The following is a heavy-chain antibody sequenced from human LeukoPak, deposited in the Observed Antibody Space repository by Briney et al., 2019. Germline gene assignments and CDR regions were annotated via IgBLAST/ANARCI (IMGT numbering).Heavy chain of an antibody. V-gene: IGHV3-23*01. J-gene: IGHJ4*02. CDR1: GFTFSSYG. CDR3: ANYDSSTYYHGYFDY. D-gene: IGHD3-22*01. Sequence: PGGTLRLSCAASGFTFSSYGMSWVRQAPGKGLEWVSAISDSGAYTYYADSVKGRFTISRDNSKSTLYLQMNSLRAEDTALYYCANYDSSTYYHGYFDYWGQGTLVTVSS. CDR2: ISDSGAYT.